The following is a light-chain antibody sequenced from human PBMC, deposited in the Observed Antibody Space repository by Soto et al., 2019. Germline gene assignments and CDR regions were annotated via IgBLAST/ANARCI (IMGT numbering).Light chain of an antibody. CDR3: CSYAGTYTLV. Sequence: QSALTQPRSVSGSPGQSVTISCTGTTSDVGDYNDVSWYQQHPGKAPKLMIYDVSKRPSGVPDRFSGSKSGNPASLTISGLQAEDEADYHCCSYAGTYTLVFGTGTKVTVL. J-gene: IGLJ1*01. CDR2: DVS. V-gene: IGLV2-11*01. CDR1: TSDVGDYND.